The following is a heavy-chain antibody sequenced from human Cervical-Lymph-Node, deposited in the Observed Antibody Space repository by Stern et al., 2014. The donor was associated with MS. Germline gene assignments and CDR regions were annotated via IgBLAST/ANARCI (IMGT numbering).Heavy chain of an antibody. Sequence: VQLLESGAEVKKPGASVKVSCKASGYTLSELSMHWVRQAPGRGLAWMGGVDPEEGGTIYAQKFQGRVTMTEDTSTDTAYMELSSLRSEDTAVYYCAAQNTVTNYYYYGMDVWGQGTTVTVSS. CDR3: AAQNTVTNYYYYGMDV. D-gene: IGHD4-17*01. V-gene: IGHV1-24*01. CDR1: GYTLSELS. CDR2: VDPEEGGT. J-gene: IGHJ6*02.